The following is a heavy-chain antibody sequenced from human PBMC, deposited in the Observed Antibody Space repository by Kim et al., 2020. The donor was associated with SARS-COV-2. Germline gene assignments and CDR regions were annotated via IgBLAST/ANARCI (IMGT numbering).Heavy chain of an antibody. J-gene: IGHJ4*02. V-gene: IGHV4-34*01. Sequence: STPSLKSRVTISVDTSKNQFSLKLSSVTAADTAVYYCARGLNTRPGYFDYWGQGTLVTVSS. CDR3: ARGLNTRPGYFDY. D-gene: IGHD3-3*01.